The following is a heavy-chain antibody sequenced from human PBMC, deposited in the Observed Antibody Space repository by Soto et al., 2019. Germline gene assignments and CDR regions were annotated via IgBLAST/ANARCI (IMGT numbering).Heavy chain of an antibody. D-gene: IGHD1-1*01. CDR3: SRDKWLTTGTLYSYFGTDL. Sequence: AGSLTLSCAASGFTFSSYSMNWVRQAPGKGLEWVSSISSSSSYIYYADSVKGRFTTSRDNAKTSLYLQMNSLRAEDTAVYYCSRDKWLTTGTLYSYFGTDLWGHACTVT. CDR2: ISSSSSYI. J-gene: IGHJ6*02. V-gene: IGHV3-21*01. CDR1: GFTFSSYS.